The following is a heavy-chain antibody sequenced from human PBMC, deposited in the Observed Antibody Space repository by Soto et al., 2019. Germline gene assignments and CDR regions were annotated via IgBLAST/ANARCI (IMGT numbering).Heavy chain of an antibody. V-gene: IGHV4-34*01. Sequence: QVQLQQWGAGLLKPSETLSLTCSVFGGSFSHYYWNWIRQPPGKGLEWIGEINDSGRTKYNPSLESRVTMSIDTSKMQFSLRLNSVTAEDAAIYSCARTGRGYPREAFEIWGQGTMVTVSS. J-gene: IGHJ3*02. CDR3: ARTGRGYPREAFEI. D-gene: IGHD2-15*01. CDR1: GGSFSHYY. CDR2: INDSGRT.